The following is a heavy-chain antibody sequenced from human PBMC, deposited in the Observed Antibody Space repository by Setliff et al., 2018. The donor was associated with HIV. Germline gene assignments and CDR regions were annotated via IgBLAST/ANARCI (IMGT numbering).Heavy chain of an antibody. J-gene: IGHJ2*01. CDR3: AKDRGQCFDL. Sequence: SETLSLTCSVSGDSFTGYYWNWIRQSAGKGLEWIGRIYTNGATSYNPSLRSRVTMSVDTSKKQLSLRLTSVSAADTAVYYCAKDRGQCFDLWGRGTPVTVSS. CDR2: IYTNGAT. V-gene: IGHV4-4*07. D-gene: IGHD3-10*01. CDR1: GDSFTGYY.